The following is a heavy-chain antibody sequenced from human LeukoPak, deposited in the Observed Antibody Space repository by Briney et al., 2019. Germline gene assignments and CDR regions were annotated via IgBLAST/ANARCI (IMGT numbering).Heavy chain of an antibody. CDR1: GFTFNNYG. V-gene: IGHV3-30*03. CDR3: ARTFHQAFDI. D-gene: IGHD2-2*01. J-gene: IGHJ3*02. CDR2: ISYDGSNT. Sequence: GGSLRLSCAASGFTFNNYGMHWVRQAPGKGLEWVALISYDGSNTYYTDSVKGRFTISRDNAKNSLYLQMDSLRAEDTAVYYCARTFHQAFDIWGQGTMVTVSS.